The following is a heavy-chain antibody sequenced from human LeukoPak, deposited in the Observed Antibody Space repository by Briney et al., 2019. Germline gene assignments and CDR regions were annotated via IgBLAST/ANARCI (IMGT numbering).Heavy chain of an antibody. CDR2: ISSSSSYI. V-gene: IGHV3-21*01. D-gene: IGHD6-13*01. CDR3: ARESGIAAALDAFDI. J-gene: IGHJ3*02. Sequence: GGSLRLSCAASGFTLSSYSMNWVRQALGKGLEWVSSISSSSSYIYYADSVKGRFTISRDNAKNSLYLQMNSLRAEDTAVYYCARESGIAAALDAFDIWGQGTMVTVSS. CDR1: GFTLSSYS.